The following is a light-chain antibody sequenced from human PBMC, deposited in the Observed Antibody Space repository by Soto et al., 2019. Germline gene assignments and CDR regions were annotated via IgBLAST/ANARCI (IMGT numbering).Light chain of an antibody. Sequence: EVVLTHSPCTLSLSPLERATLSFVASQSVTSNYLAWYQQKPGQAPRLLIYGASRRATGVPDRFSGSGSGTGFTLTISRLEPEDFVVYYCQQYGRSPTFGQGTKVDIK. V-gene: IGKV3-20*01. CDR1: QSVTSNY. CDR2: GAS. J-gene: IGKJ1*01. CDR3: QQYGRSPT.